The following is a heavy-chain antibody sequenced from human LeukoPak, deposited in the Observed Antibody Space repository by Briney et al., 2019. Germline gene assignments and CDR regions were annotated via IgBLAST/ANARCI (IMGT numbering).Heavy chain of an antibody. CDR1: GCSVSSVTCY. D-gene: IGHD6-19*01. CDR3: ARDGDGSGRYAFDY. Sequence: SETLSLTCTASGCSVSSVTCYGSSIRQPPGKGLERIWSMYYLASTNHTPSLKSRVTISIDRSQNKFSLRLTSVTAADTAVYYCARDGDGSGRYAFDYWGQGTLVTVSS. V-gene: IGHV4-61*01. J-gene: IGHJ4*02. CDR2: MYYLAST.